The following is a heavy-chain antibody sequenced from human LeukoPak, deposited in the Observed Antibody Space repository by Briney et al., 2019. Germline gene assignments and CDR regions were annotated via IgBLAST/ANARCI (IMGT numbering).Heavy chain of an antibody. J-gene: IGHJ4*02. V-gene: IGHV4-39*01. CDR1: GGSISSSSYY. CDR3: ASESGSQGNSFEY. D-gene: IGHD3-3*01. CDR2: IYYSGST. Sequence: SETLSLTCTVSGGSISSSSYYWGWIRQPPGKGLEWIGSIYYSGSTYYNSSLKSRVTISVDTSKNQFSLKLSSVTAADTAVYYCASESGSQGNSFEYWGQGTLVTVSS.